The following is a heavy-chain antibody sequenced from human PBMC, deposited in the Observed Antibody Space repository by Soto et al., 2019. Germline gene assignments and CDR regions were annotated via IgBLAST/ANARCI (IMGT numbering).Heavy chain of an antibody. J-gene: IGHJ4*02. V-gene: IGHV4-4*07. CDR1: GDFIRSHS. Sequence: SETLSLTCRVSGDFIRSHSWSWTRQPAGKGLEWIGRMYPSGSTNYNPSLKSRVTMSLDTSKNQFSLILTSVTAADTAVYYCARDSSHGSGDYVSDFWGQGSLVTVSS. CDR3: ARDSSHGSGDYVSDF. CDR2: MYPSGST. D-gene: IGHD4-17*01.